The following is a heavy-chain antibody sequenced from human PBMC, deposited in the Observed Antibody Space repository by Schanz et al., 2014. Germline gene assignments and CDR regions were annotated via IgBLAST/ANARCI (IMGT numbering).Heavy chain of an antibody. Sequence: QVHLVQSGPEVKKPGASVKVSCTASGYTFISYAIHWVRQAPGQGLEWLGWINTNSGNPGFAQKFQGRVTMTRDTSTSTVYMESNNLRSEYTAVYYSARDGVDAASGGNDWGQGTLVTVAS. J-gene: IGHJ4*02. CDR2: INTNSGNP. CDR3: ARDGVDAASGGND. D-gene: IGHD6-13*01. V-gene: IGHV1-8*01. CDR1: GYTFISYA.